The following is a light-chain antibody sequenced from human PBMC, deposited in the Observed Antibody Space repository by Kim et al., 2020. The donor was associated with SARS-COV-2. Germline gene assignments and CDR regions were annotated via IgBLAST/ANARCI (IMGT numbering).Light chain of an antibody. Sequence: EIVLTQPPGTLSLSPGERATLSCRASQSVTSSSLAWYQQKPGQAPRLLIYGASSRATGIPDRFSGSGSGTDFTLTISRLEPEDFAVYYCQDYGSSRTFGQGTKVDIK. CDR2: GAS. CDR1: QSVTSSS. CDR3: QDYGSSRT. J-gene: IGKJ1*01. V-gene: IGKV3-20*01.